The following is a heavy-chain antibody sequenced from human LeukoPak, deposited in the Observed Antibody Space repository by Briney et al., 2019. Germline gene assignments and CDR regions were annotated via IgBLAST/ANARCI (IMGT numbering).Heavy chain of an antibody. V-gene: IGHV1-69*13. Sequence: SVKVSCKASGGTFSSYAISWARQAPGQGLEWMGGIIPIFGTANYAQKFQGRVTITADESTSTAYMELSSLRSEDTAVYYCARAGDDYGADAFDIWGQGTMVTVSS. CDR3: ARAGDDYGADAFDI. D-gene: IGHD4-17*01. CDR1: GGTFSSYA. CDR2: IIPIFGTA. J-gene: IGHJ3*02.